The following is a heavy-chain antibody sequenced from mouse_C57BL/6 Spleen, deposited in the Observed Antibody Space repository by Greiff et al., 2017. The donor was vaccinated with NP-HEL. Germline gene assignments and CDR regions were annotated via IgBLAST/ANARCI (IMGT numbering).Heavy chain of an antibody. CDR1: GYTFTSYW. Sequence: QVQLQQPGAELVKPGASVKLSCKASGYTFTSYWMQWVKQRPGQGLEWIGEIDPSDSYTNYNQKFKGKATLTVDTSSSTAYMQLSSLTSEDSAVYYCVLYYYGSSYPFAYWG. CDR2: IDPSDSYT. D-gene: IGHD1-1*01. V-gene: IGHV1-50*01. J-gene: IGHJ3*01. CDR3: VLYYYGSSYPFAY.